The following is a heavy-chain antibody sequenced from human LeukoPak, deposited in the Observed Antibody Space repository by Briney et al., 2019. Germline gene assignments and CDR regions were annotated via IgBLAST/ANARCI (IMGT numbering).Heavy chain of an antibody. D-gene: IGHD5-18*01. CDR1: GGTFSSYA. CDR3: ARGPRGYSYGYVNYFDY. CDR2: IIPIFGTA. V-gene: IGHV1-69*13. J-gene: IGHJ4*02. Sequence: SVKVSCKASGGTFSSYAISWVRQAPGQGLEWMGGIIPIFGTANYAQKFQGRVTITADESTSTAYMELSSLRSEDTAVYYCARGPRGYSYGYVNYFDYWGQGTLVTVSS.